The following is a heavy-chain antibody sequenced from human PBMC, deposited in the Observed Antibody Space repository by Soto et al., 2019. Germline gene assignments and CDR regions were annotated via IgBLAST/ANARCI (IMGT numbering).Heavy chain of an antibody. J-gene: IGHJ5*02. V-gene: IGHV1-8*01. CDR1: GYTFTSYD. CDR2: MNPNSGNT. CDR3: ARGPDCRGGSCYFNWFGP. D-gene: IGHD2-15*01. Sequence: QVQLVQSGAEVKKPGASVKVSCKASGYTFTSYDINWVRQATGQGLEWMGWMNPNSGNTGYAQKFQGRVTMNRNTSLTQAYMERSGRRSEDTAVYYWARGPDCRGGSCYFNWFGPWGQGTLVTVSS.